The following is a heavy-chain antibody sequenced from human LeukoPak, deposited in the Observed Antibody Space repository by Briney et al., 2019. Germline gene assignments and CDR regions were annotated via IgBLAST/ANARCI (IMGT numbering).Heavy chain of an antibody. CDR1: GFTFSSYA. CDR2: ISGSGDNT. Sequence: GGSLRLSCAASGFTFSSYAMSWVRQVPGKGLEWVSAISGSGDNTYYADSVKGRFTISRDNSKNMLYLQMNSLRAEDTAVYYCAKWKYSNSGIDDYWGQGTLVTVSS. D-gene: IGHD6-6*01. CDR3: AKWKYSNSGIDDY. V-gene: IGHV3-23*01. J-gene: IGHJ4*02.